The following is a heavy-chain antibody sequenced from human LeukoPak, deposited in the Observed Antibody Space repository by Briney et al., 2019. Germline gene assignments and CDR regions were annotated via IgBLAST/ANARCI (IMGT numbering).Heavy chain of an antibody. CDR3: ANMVPPFDI. D-gene: IGHD4/OR15-4a*01. Sequence: GGSLRLSCAASGFTFSSYAMSWVRPAPGKGLEWLSVIYSGGSTYYADSVEGRFTISRDNSKNTLHLQMNSLRAEDTAVYYCANMVPPFDIWGQGTMVTVSS. V-gene: IGHV3-66*01. J-gene: IGHJ3*02. CDR2: IYSGGST. CDR1: GFTFSSYA.